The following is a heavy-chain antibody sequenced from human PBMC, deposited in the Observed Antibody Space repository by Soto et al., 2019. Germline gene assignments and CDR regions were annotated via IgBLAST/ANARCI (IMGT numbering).Heavy chain of an antibody. J-gene: IGHJ6*02. D-gene: IGHD5-18*01. CDR2: INHSGST. V-gene: IGHV4-34*01. CDR3: ARGLGYSYGPYYYGMDV. Sequence: SETLSLTCAVYGGSFSGYYWGWIRQPPGKGLEWIGEINHSGSTNYNPSLKSRVTISVDTSKNQFSLKLSSVTATDTAVYYCARGLGYSYGPYYYGMDVWGQGTTVTVS. CDR1: GGSFSGYY.